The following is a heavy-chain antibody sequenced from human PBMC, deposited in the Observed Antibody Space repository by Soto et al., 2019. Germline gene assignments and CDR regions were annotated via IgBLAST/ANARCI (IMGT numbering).Heavy chain of an antibody. D-gene: IGHD2-2*01. J-gene: IGHJ4*02. Sequence: QVQLQQWGAGLLKPSETLSLTCAVYGGSFSGYYWSGIRQPPGKGLEWIGEINHSGSTNYNPSLKSRVTISVDTSKNQFSLKLSSVTAADTAVYYCASGGYCSSTSCYYRPSDSWGQGTLVTVSA. CDR2: INHSGST. V-gene: IGHV4-34*01. CDR3: ASGGYCSSTSCYYRPSDS. CDR1: GGSFSGYY.